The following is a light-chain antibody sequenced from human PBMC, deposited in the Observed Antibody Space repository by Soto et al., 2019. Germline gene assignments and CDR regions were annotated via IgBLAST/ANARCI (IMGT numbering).Light chain of an antibody. CDR1: NSDVGGSNY. CDR2: EVT. J-gene: IGLJ3*02. CDR3: SSNVGGTNVKM. V-gene: IGLV2-8*01. Sequence: QSVLTQPPSASGSPGQSVTISCTGTNSDVGGSNYISWYQQHPGKAPKLMIYEVTARPSGVPDRFSGSKSGNTASLTVSGLRAEDEADYYCSSNVGGTNVKMFGGGTKVTVL.